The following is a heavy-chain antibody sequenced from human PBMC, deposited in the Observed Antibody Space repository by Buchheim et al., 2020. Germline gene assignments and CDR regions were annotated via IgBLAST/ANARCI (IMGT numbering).Heavy chain of an antibody. J-gene: IGHJ4*02. V-gene: IGHV3-30*04. CDR2: ISYDGSNK. Sequence: QVQLVESGGGVVQPGRSLRLSCAASGFTFSSYAMHWVRQAPGKGLEWVAVISYDGSNKYYADSVKGRFTISRDNSKKTLYLQMNSLRAEDTAVYYCARDRVPNTYYDFWSGYSNFDYWGQGTL. CDR1: GFTFSSYA. CDR3: ARDRVPNTYYDFWSGYSNFDY. D-gene: IGHD3-3*01.